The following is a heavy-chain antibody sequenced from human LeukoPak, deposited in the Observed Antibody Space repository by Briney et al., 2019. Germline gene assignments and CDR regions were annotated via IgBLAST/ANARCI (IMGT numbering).Heavy chain of an antibody. D-gene: IGHD2-21*02. CDR3: ARDRGAYCGGDCYLGFDY. J-gene: IGHJ4*01. CDR2: IAGSSGYI. CDR1: GFTFSSYT. Sequence: GGSLRLSCAASGFTFSSYTMNWVRQAPGKGLEWASSIAGSSGYISYADSVKGRFTISRDNAKKSLYLQMTSLTAEDTAAYYCARDRGAYCGGDCYLGFDYWGRGTLVTVSS. V-gene: IGHV3-21*01.